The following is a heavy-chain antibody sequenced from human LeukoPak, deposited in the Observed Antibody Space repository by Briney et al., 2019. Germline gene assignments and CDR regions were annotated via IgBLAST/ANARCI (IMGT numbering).Heavy chain of an antibody. Sequence: PGGSLRLSCAASGFTFSSYAMSWVRQAPGKGLEWVSSITSSGEATYYADSVKGRFTISRDNSRYTLYLQMNSLRAEDTAVYYCAKDRPNYYHSTGHYYRRDGDSWGQGTLVTVSS. CDR1: GFTFSSYA. CDR3: AKDRPNYYHSTGHYYRRDGDS. J-gene: IGHJ5*01. CDR2: ITSSGEAT. D-gene: IGHD3-22*01. V-gene: IGHV3-23*01.